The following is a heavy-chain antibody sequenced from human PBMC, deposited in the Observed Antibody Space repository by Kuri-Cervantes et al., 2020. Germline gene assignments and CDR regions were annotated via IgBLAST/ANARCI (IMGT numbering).Heavy chain of an antibody. D-gene: IGHD3-10*01. V-gene: IGHV3-73*01. CDR2: IRSKANSYAT. CDR1: GFTFSGSA. CDR3: YYYGSGSYYQDAFDI. J-gene: IGHJ3*02. Sequence: GESLKISCAASGFTFSGSAMHWVRQASGKGLEWVGCIRSKANSYATAYAASVKGRFTISRDDSKNTLYLQMNSLRAEDTAVYYCYYYGSGSYYQDAFDIWGQGTMVTVSS.